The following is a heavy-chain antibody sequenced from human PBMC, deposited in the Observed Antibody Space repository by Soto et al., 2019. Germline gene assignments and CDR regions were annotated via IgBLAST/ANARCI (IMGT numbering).Heavy chain of an antibody. CDR3: ARRRYCGADCYSKYYYGMDV. CDR1: GSTFSSYT. V-gene: IGHV1-69*02. J-gene: IGHJ6*02. D-gene: IGHD2-21*02. Sequence: QVHLVQSGAEVKKPGSSVKVSCQASGSTFSSYTVSWVRQAPGQGLEWMGRIIPVLGVTNYAPKFKGRVTITADKSKTTAYMALSSLRSGDTAVYYCARRRYCGADCYSKYYYGMDVWGQGTTVTVSS. CDR2: IIPVLGVT.